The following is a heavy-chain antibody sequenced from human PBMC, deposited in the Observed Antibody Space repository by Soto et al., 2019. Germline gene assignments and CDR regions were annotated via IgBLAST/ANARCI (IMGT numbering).Heavy chain of an antibody. V-gene: IGHV4-4*02. J-gene: IGHJ5*01. D-gene: IGHD3-10*01. Sequence: SETLSLTCGVSGGSISSSNWWSWVRQPPGKGLEWIGEIYHSGSTNYNPSLRSRITISVDKSKNQYSLKLSSVTAADTAVYYCARYYVSGSYFDSWGEGTLVTVSS. CDR2: IYHSGST. CDR1: GGSISSSNW. CDR3: ARYYVSGSYFDS.